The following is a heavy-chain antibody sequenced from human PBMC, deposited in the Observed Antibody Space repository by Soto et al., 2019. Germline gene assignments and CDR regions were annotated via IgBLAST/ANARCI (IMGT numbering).Heavy chain of an antibody. Sequence: GGSLRLSCAASGFTFSSYGMHWVRQAPGKGLEWVAVISYDGSNKYYADSVKGRFTISRDNSKNTLYLQMNSLRAEDTAVYYCAKDPRGLMTTVTTFGDYWGQGTLVTVSS. J-gene: IGHJ4*02. V-gene: IGHV3-30*18. CDR1: GFTFSSYG. D-gene: IGHD4-17*01. CDR2: ISYDGSNK. CDR3: AKDPRGLMTTVTTFGDY.